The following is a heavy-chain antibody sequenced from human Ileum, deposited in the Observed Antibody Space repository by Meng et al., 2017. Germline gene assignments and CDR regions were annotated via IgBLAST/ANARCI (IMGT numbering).Heavy chain of an antibody. CDR3: AREFYVDTAMVIDS. CDR2: IYYDGSS. D-gene: IGHD5-18*01. V-gene: IGHV4-30-4*01. J-gene: IGHJ4*02. CDR1: TGSLTNVTNY. Sequence: QVQLQESGPGLVKPSQTLSLTCSVSTGSLTNVTNYWNWIRQAPGQALEHIGYIYYDGSSYATPSLKSRVTMSIDTSTNQFSLRLDSVTAADTAVYYCAREFYVDTAMVIDSWGPGALVTVSS.